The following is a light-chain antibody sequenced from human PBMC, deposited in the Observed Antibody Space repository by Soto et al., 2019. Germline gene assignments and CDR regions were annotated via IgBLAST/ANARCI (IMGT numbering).Light chain of an antibody. CDR1: QGISNY. Sequence: DIQMTQSPSSLSASVGDRVTITCRANQGISNYLAWYQQKPGKVPKLLIYAASTLQSGVPSRFSGSGSGTDFTLTISSLQPEDVATYYCQKFNSAPHTFGGGTKVEIK. CDR2: AAS. CDR3: QKFNSAPHT. J-gene: IGKJ4*01. V-gene: IGKV1-27*01.